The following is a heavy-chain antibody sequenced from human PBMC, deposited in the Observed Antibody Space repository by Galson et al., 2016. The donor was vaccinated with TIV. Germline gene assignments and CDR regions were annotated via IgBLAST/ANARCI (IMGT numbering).Heavy chain of an antibody. CDR2: INPDXXNT. V-gene: IGHV1-8*02. CDR1: GYTFTSYH. CDR3: ARSWSVVAPNWVDP. D-gene: IGHD2-2*01. J-gene: IGHJ5*02. Sequence: SVKVSCKASGYTFTSYHINWVRQATGQGLEWMGWINPDXXNTGYVQKFQGRVTMTRNISASTVYMELSSLRSEDTAVYYCARSWSVVAPNWVDPWGQGTLVTVSS.